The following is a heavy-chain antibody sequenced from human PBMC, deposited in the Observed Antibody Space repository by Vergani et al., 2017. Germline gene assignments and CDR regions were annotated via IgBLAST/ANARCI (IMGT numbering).Heavy chain of an antibody. D-gene: IGHD6-13*01. Sequence: QVQLQESGPGLVKPSQTLSLTCTVSGGSISSGSYYWSWIRQPAGKGLEWIGRIYTSGSTNYNPSLKSRVTISVDTSKNQFSLKLSSVTAADTAVYYCARSLPGIATHWGQGTLVTVSS. J-gene: IGHJ4*02. CDR3: ARSLPGIATH. CDR2: IYTSGST. CDR1: GGSISSGSYY. V-gene: IGHV4-61*02.